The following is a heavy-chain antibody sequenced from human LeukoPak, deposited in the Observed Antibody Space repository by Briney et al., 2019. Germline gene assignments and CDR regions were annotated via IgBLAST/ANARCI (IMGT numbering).Heavy chain of an antibody. CDR2: ISYDGSNK. Sequence: GGSLRLSCAASGFTFSSYAMHWVRQAPGKGLEWVAVISYDGSNKYYADSVKGRFTISRDNSKNTLYLQMNSLRAEDTAVYYCAREFSSGWSLDYWGQGTLVTVSS. D-gene: IGHD6-19*01. CDR1: GFTFSSYA. V-gene: IGHV3-30-3*01. CDR3: AREFSSGWSLDY. J-gene: IGHJ4*02.